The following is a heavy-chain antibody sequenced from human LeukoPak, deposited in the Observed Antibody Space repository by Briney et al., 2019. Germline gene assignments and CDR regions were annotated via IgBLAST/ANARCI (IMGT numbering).Heavy chain of an antibody. CDR3: AMSVEMPPIPSLDF. D-gene: IGHD5-24*01. J-gene: IGHJ4*02. CDR2: VSAANNP. V-gene: IGHV1-3*01. Sequence: ASVKVSCKTSGYIFTPHHIHWMRQAPGQGLELLGWVSAANNPEYSQKFQGRVVITRDACATTSYLELNSLRSEDTAIYYCAMSVEMPPIPSLDFWGQGTLVTVSS. CDR1: GYIFTPHH.